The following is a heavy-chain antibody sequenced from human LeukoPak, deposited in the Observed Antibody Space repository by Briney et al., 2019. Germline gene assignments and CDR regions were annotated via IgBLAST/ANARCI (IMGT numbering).Heavy chain of an antibody. Sequence: PGGSLRLSCAASGFTFSSYVMHWVRQAPGKGLEWVSYISSSSSNINYGDSVKGRFTISRDNAKNSVYLQMNSLRDEDTAVYNCARGGPDTAVGGIPFDYWDQGTLVTVSS. D-gene: IGHD5-18*01. CDR2: ISSSSSNI. V-gene: IGHV3-48*02. CDR3: ARGGPDTAVGGIPFDY. J-gene: IGHJ4*02. CDR1: GFTFSSYV.